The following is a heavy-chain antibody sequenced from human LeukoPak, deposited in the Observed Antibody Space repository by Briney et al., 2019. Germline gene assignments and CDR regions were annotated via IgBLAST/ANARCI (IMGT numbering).Heavy chain of an antibody. CDR1: GGTFSSYA. CDR2: IIPIFGTA. Sequence: VASVKVSCKASGGTFSSYAISWVRQAPGQGLEWMGGIIPIFGTANYAQKFQGRVTITADESTSTAYMELSSLRSEDTAVYYCAREIPGSLYSSGYYLFDYWGQGTLVTVSS. J-gene: IGHJ4*02. CDR3: AREIPGSLYSSGYYLFDY. D-gene: IGHD3-22*01. V-gene: IGHV1-69*13.